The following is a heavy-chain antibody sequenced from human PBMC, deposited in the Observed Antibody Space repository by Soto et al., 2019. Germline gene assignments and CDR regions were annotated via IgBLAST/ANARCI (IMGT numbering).Heavy chain of an antibody. CDR1: GFPFSNYS. J-gene: IGHJ3*02. V-gene: IGHV3-21*01. CDR3: ARVVYYDSSGYSI. CDR2: ISSSSSYI. Sequence: PGGSLRLSCAASGFPFSNYSMNWVRQAPGKGLEWVSSISSSSSYIYYADSVKGRFTISRDNAKNSLYLQMNSLRAEDTAAYYWARVVYYDSSGYSIWGQGTMVTVSS. D-gene: IGHD3-22*01.